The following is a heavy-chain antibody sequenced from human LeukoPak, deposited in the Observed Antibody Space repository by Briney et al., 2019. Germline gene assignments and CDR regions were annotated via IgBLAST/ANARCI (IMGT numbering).Heavy chain of an antibody. CDR3: ARDRDFWSGYHDY. V-gene: IGHV3-21*01. D-gene: IGHD3-3*01. Sequence: GGSLRLSCAASGFIFSDHYIDWVRRAPGKGLEWFSSISSSSSYIYYADSVKGRFTISRDNAKNSLYLQMNSLRAEDTAVYYCARDRDFWSGYHDYWGQGTLVTVSS. J-gene: IGHJ4*02. CDR1: GFIFSDHY. CDR2: ISSSSSYI.